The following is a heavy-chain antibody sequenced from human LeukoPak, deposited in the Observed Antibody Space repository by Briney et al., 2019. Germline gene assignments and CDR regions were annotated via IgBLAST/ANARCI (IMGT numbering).Heavy chain of an antibody. D-gene: IGHD3-10*01. CDR1: GYTFTGYY. Sequence: GASVKVPCKASGYTFTGYYMRWVRQAPGQGLEWMGWINPNSGGTNYAQKFQGRVTMTRDTSISTAYMELSRLRSDDTAVYYCARVGRYYGSGSFYYFDYWGQGTLVTVSS. CDR3: ARVGRYYGSGSFYYFDY. CDR2: INPNSGGT. J-gene: IGHJ4*02. V-gene: IGHV1-2*02.